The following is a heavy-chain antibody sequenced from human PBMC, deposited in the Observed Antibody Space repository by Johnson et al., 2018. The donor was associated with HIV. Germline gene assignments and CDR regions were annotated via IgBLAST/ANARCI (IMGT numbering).Heavy chain of an antibody. CDR3: ARSPGEADAFDI. D-gene: IGHD3-10*01. Sequence: VQLVESGGGVVQPGRSLRLSCAASGFTFSSYGMHWVRQAPGKGLEWVAFIRYDGSNKYYADSVKGRFTISRDNSKNTLYLQMNSLRAEDTAMYYCARSPGEADAFDIWGQGTMVTVSS. V-gene: IGHV3-33*08. CDR1: GFTFSSYG. J-gene: IGHJ3*02. CDR2: IRYDGSNK.